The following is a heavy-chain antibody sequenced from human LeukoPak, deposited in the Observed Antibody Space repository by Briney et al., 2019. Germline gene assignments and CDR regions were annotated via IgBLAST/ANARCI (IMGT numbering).Heavy chain of an antibody. V-gene: IGHV3-21*01. J-gene: IGHJ4*02. Sequence: RGSLRLSCAASGFTFSSYSMNWVRQAPGKGLEWVSSISISSSYIYYADSVKGRFTISRDNAKTSLYLQMNSLRAEDTAVYYCARDIIRSSSWYTYYFDYWGQGTLVTVSS. CDR2: ISISSSYI. CDR1: GFTFSSYS. CDR3: ARDIIRSSSWYTYYFDY. D-gene: IGHD6-13*01.